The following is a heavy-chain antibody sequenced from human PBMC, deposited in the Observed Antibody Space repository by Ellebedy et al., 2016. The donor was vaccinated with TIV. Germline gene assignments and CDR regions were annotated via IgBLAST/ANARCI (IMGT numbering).Heavy chain of an antibody. Sequence: GGSLRLSCAASGFTFSSYAMHWVRQAPGKGLEWVAIILNDGSNKYCADSVKGRFTISRDNSKNTLYLQMNSLRAEDTAVYYCARCDDSSGDAYYFDYWGQGTLVTVSS. V-gene: IGHV3-30*04. D-gene: IGHD3-22*01. CDR2: ILNDGSNK. CDR1: GFTFSSYA. CDR3: ARCDDSSGDAYYFDY. J-gene: IGHJ4*02.